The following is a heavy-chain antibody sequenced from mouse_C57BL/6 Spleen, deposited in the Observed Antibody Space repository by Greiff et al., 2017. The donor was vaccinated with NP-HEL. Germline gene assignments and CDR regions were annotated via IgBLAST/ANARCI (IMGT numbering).Heavy chain of an antibody. V-gene: IGHV5-6*01. CDR3: ASLRDY. Sequence: EVKVVESGGDLVKPGGSLKLSCAASGFTFSSYGMSWVRQTPDKRLEWVATISSGGSYTYYPDSVKGRFTISRDNAKNTLYLQMSSLKSEDTAMYYCASLRDYWGQGTTLTVSS. CDR2: ISSGGSYT. CDR1: GFTFSSYG. J-gene: IGHJ2*01.